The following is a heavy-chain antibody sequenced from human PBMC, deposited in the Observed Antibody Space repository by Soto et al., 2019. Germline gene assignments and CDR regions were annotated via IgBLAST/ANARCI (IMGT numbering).Heavy chain of an antibody. Sequence: QITLTESGPTLVKPTQTLTLTCTFSGFSLSTSGVGVGWIRQPPGKALAWLALIYWDDDKRYSPSLKSRLTITKDTSKNQVVLTMTNMDPVDTATYYCAHNKLVGGGGSCYSSWSQGTLVTVSS. J-gene: IGHJ5*02. CDR2: IYWDDDK. V-gene: IGHV2-5*02. CDR1: GFSLSTSGVG. D-gene: IGHD2-15*01. CDR3: AHNKLVGGGGSCYSS.